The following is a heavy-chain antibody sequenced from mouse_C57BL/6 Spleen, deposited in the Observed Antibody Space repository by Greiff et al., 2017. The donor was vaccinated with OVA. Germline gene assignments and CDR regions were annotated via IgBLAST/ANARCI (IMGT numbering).Heavy chain of an antibody. V-gene: IGHV1-82*01. D-gene: IGHD1-1*01. J-gene: IGHJ2*01. Sequence: QVQLQQSGPELVKPGASVKISCKASGYAFSSSWMNWVKQRPGKGLEWIGRIYPGDGDTNYNGKFKGKATLTADKSSSTAYMQLSSLTSEDSAVYFCARSHYGSSFDYWGQGTTLTVSS. CDR3: ARSHYGSSFDY. CDR2: IYPGDGDT. CDR1: GYAFSSSW.